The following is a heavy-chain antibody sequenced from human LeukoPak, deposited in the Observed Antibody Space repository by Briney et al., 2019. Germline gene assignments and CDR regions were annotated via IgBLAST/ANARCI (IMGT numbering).Heavy chain of an antibody. Sequence: GGSLRLSCAASGFTLSTYWMHWVRQAPGKGLVWVSRINTDGSSTSYADSVKGRFTISRDNAKNTLYLQMNSLRVEDTAVYYCTRGYPIFDYWGQGTLVTVSS. D-gene: IGHD3-16*02. CDR2: INTDGSST. V-gene: IGHV3-74*01. CDR3: TRGYPIFDY. J-gene: IGHJ4*02. CDR1: GFTLSTYW.